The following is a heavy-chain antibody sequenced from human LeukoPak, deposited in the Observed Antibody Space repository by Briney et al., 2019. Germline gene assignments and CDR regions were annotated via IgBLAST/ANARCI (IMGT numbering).Heavy chain of an antibody. CDR3: ARDSAWASDS. D-gene: IGHD1-26*01. CDR2: ISYNSSYT. V-gene: IGHV3-11*05. Sequence: GGSLRLSCAASGFTFSDYYMSWIRQAPGKGLEWVSYISYNSSYTNYADSVKGRFTISRDNAKNSLYLQMNSLRADDTAVYYCARDSAWASDSWGQGTLVTVSS. J-gene: IGHJ4*02. CDR1: GFTFSDYY.